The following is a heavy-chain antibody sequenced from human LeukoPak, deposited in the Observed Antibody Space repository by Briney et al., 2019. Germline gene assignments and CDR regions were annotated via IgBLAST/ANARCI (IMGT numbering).Heavy chain of an antibody. Sequence: GASVKVSCKASGYTFTSYAMHWVRQAPGQRLEWMGWINAGNGNTKYSQKFQGRVTITRDTSASTAYMELSSLRSEDTAVYYCARAIPFGKNYYYYYGMDVWGQGTTVTVSS. CDR3: ARAIPFGKNYYYYYGMDV. CDR1: GYTFTSYA. V-gene: IGHV1-3*01. CDR2: INAGNGNT. D-gene: IGHD3-10*01. J-gene: IGHJ6*02.